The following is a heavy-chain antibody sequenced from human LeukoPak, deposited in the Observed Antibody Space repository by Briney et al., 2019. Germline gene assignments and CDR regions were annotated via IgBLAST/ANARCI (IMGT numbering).Heavy chain of an antibody. CDR2: INPNSGGT. CDR3: ARVEMTTVTTSYYYYGMDV. D-gene: IGHD4-17*01. V-gene: IGHV1/OR15-1*04. CDR1: GYIFTDYY. Sequence: ASVKVSCKASGYIFTDYYMHWVRQAPGQELGWMGRINPNSGGTNYAQKFQGRVTMTRNTSISTAYMELSSLRSEDTAVYYCARVEMTTVTTSYYYYGMDVWGQGTTVTVSS. J-gene: IGHJ6*02.